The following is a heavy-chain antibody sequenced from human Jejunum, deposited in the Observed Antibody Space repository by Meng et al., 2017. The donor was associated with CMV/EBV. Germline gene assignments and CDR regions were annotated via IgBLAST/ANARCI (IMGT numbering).Heavy chain of an antibody. CDR2: IDPSGGTA. CDR1: TFTSSY. J-gene: IGHJ5*02. D-gene: IGHD6-13*01. CDR3: ARGIREQLVREAWFDP. Sequence: TFTSSYVHWVRQATGQGLEWMGTIDPSGGTASSAQKLRDRVTMTRDTSTTTVYMELSGLRSEDTAVYYCARGIREQLVREAWFDPWGQGTLVTVSS. V-gene: IGHV1-46*01.